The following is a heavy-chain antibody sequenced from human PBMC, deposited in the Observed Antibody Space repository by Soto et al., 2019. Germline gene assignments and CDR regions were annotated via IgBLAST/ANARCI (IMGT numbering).Heavy chain of an antibody. Sequence: PGGSLRLSCTASGFTFGDYAMSWFRQAPGKGLEWVGFIRSKAYGGTTEYAASVKGRFTISRDDSKSIAYLQMNSLKTEDTAVYYCTRALYGDYLTSFDYWGQGTLVTVSS. CDR1: GFTFGDYA. CDR3: TRALYGDYLTSFDY. D-gene: IGHD4-17*01. V-gene: IGHV3-49*03. J-gene: IGHJ4*02. CDR2: IRSKAYGGTT.